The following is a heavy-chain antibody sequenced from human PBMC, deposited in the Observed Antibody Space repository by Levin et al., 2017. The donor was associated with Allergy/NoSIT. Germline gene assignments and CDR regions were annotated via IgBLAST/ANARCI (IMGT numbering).Heavy chain of an antibody. CDR2: ISYDGSNK. Sequence: PGGSLRLSCAASGFTFSSYAMHWVRQAPGKGLEWVAVISYDGSNKYYADSVKGRFTISRDNSKNTLYLQMNSLRAEDTAVYYCARAGGYYDFWSGYQDYWGQGTLVTVSS. J-gene: IGHJ4*02. CDR1: GFTFSSYA. V-gene: IGHV3-30-3*01. D-gene: IGHD3-3*01. CDR3: ARAGGYYDFWSGYQDY.